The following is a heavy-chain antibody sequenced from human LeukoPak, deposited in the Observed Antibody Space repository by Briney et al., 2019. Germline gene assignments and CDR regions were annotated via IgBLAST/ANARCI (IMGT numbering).Heavy chain of an antibody. J-gene: IGHJ6*02. CDR2: INHSGNT. CDR3: ARGVLGYCSSTSCYAYYYYGMDV. V-gene: IGHV4-34*01. Sequence: PSETLSLTCAVYGGSFSGYYWSWMRQPPGKGLEGIGEINHSGNTNYNPSLKSRVTISVDTSKNQFSLKLSSVPGADTAVYYCARGVLGYCSSTSCYAYYYYGMDVWGQGTTVTVSS. CDR1: GGSFSGYY. D-gene: IGHD2-2*01.